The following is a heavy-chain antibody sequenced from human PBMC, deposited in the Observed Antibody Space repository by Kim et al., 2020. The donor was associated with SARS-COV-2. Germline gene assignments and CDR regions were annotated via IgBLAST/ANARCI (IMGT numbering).Heavy chain of an antibody. D-gene: IGHD3-3*01. Sequence: GGSLRLSCAASGFTFSSYGMHWVRQAPGKGLEWVAVISYDGSNKYYADSVKGRFTISRDNSKNTLYLQMNSLRAEDTAVYYCAKDAKYYDFWSGYFPNPAGYDYSYYGMDFWGQGTTVTVSS. CDR3: AKDAKYYDFWSGYFPNPAGYDYSYYGMDF. CDR1: GFTFSSYG. V-gene: IGHV3-30*18. CDR2: ISYDGSNK. J-gene: IGHJ6*02.